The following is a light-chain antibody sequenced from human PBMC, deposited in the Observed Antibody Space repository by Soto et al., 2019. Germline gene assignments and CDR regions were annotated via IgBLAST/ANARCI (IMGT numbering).Light chain of an antibody. CDR1: QSVSNN. V-gene: IGKV3-15*01. CDR3: QQYNNWPGT. Sequence: EIVMTQSPATLSVSPGERATLSCRASQSVSNNLAWYQQKPGQAPRLLIYGASTRATGIPARFSGSGSGTEFTLTISSLQSEDFAVYCCQQYNNWPGTFGGGTKVEIK. J-gene: IGKJ4*01. CDR2: GAS.